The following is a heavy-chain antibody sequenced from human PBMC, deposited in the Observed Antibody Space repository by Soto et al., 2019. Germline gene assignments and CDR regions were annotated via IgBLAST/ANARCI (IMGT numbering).Heavy chain of an antibody. CDR2: ISSSSSYI. CDR3: ARDGSWYQGDFDY. J-gene: IGHJ4*02. D-gene: IGHD6-13*01. CDR1: GFTLGAYA. Sequence: PGGSLRLSCTGSGFTLGAYAMNWVRQAPGKGLEWVSSISSSSSYIYYADSVKGRFTISRDNAKNSLYLQMNSLRAEDTAVYYCARDGSWYQGDFDYWGQGTLVTV. V-gene: IGHV3-21*01.